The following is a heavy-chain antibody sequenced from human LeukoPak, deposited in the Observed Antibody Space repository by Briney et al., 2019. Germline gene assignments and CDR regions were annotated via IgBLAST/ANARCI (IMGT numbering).Heavy chain of an antibody. V-gene: IGHV1-2*06. J-gene: IGHJ4*02. Sequence: ASVKVSCKAFGYAFTGYYMHWVRQAPGQGLEWMGRINPNSGGTDYAQKFQGRVTMTRDTSISTAYLEFSSLRSDDTAVYYCARDWSMTTLDYWGQGTLVTVSS. CDR1: GYAFTGYY. CDR2: INPNSGGT. CDR3: ARDWSMTTLDY. D-gene: IGHD4-17*01.